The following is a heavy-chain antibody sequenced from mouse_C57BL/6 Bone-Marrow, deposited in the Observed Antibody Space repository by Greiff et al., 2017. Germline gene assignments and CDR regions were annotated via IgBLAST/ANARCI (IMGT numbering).Heavy chain of an antibody. V-gene: IGHV1-55*01. CDR2: IYPGSGST. CDR3: ARNYYCTWFAY. J-gene: IGHJ3*01. D-gene: IGHD1-1*01. CDR1: GYTFTSYW. Sequence: VQLQQPGAELVKPGASVKMSCTASGYTFTSYWITWVKQRPGPGLEWIGAIYPGSGSTNSNAKFKSKATLTVDTSSSPAYMQLSSLTAEDSAVYYCARNYYCTWFAYWGQGTLVTVSA.